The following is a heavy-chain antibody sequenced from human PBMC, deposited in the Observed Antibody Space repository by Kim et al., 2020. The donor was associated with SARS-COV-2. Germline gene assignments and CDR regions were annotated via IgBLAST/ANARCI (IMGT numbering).Heavy chain of an antibody. J-gene: IGHJ6*02. D-gene: IGHD6-19*01. Sequence: GGSLRLSCAASGFTFDDYAMHWVRQAPGKGLEWVSGISWNSGSIGYADSVKGRFTISRDNAKNSLYLQMNSLRAEDTALYYCAKDIGYSSGSQGMDVWGQGTTVTVSS. CDR2: ISWNSGSI. CDR1: GFTFDDYA. CDR3: AKDIGYSSGSQGMDV. V-gene: IGHV3-9*01.